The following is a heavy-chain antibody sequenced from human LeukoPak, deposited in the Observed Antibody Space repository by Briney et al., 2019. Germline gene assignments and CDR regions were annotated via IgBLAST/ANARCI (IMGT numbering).Heavy chain of an antibody. V-gene: IGHV3-66*02. Sequence: GGSLRLSCAASGFTFSSYWMHWVRQAPGKGLVWVSVIYSTGTTYCADSVKGRFTTSRDNSKNTLYLEMNSLRPEDTALYYCARKGRTSLADFDYWGQGTLVTVSS. CDR2: IYSTGTT. CDR1: GFTFSSYW. J-gene: IGHJ4*02. CDR3: ARKGRTSLADFDY. D-gene: IGHD2-15*01.